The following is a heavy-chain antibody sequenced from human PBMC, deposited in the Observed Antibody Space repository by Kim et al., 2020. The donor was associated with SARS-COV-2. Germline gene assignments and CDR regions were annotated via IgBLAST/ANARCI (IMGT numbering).Heavy chain of an antibody. Sequence: SETLSLTCTVSGGSISSGSYYWSWIRQPAGKGLEWIGRIYTSGSPNYNPSLKSRVTISVDTSKNQFSLKLSSVPAADTAVYYCARLFMVRGVITYYYYGMDVWGQGTTVTVSS. D-gene: IGHD3-10*01. CDR1: GGSISSGSYY. CDR3: ARLFMVRGVITYYYYGMDV. J-gene: IGHJ6*02. V-gene: IGHV4-61*02. CDR2: IYTSGSP.